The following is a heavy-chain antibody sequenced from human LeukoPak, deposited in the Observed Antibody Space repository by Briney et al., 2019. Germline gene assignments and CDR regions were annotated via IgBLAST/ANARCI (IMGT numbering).Heavy chain of an antibody. CDR2: VWFDGVNR. J-gene: IGHJ4*02. V-gene: IGHV3-33*01. D-gene: IGHD3-22*01. Sequence: GGSLRLSCAASGFTFRNFGMHWVRQAPGKGLEWVAVVWFDGVNRYYAHSVKGRFTISRDNSKNTVFLQMNSLRAEDTAVYYCARRMYDSSGFDYWGQGTLVTVSS. CDR1: GFTFRNFG. CDR3: ARRMYDSSGFDY.